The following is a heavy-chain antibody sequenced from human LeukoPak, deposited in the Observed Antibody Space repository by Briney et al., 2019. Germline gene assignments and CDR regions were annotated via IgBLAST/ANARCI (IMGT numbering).Heavy chain of an antibody. D-gene: IGHD5-12*01. J-gene: IGHJ4*02. CDR1: GYMFTGYY. V-gene: IGHV1-2*02. CDR2: INPNSGGT. CDR3: ARELVATMVDY. Sequence: ASVKVSCKASGYMFTGYYMRWVRQAPGQGLEWMGWINPNSGGTKYAQKFQGRVTMTRDTSITTAYMELSRLRSDDTAVYYCARELVATMVDYWGQGTLVTVSS.